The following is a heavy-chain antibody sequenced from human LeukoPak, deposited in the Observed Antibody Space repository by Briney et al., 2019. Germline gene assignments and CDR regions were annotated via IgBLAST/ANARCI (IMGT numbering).Heavy chain of an antibody. D-gene: IGHD5-24*01. CDR2: INAGNGNT. J-gene: IGHJ4*02. CDR3: ARPSRWLQYLYFDY. CDR1: GYTFTSCA. V-gene: IGHV1-3*01. Sequence: ASVKVSCKASGYTFTSCAMHWVRQAPGQRLEWMGWINAGNGNTKYSQKFQGRVTITRDTSASTAYMELSSLRSEDTAVYYCARPSRWLQYLYFDYWGQGTLVTVSS.